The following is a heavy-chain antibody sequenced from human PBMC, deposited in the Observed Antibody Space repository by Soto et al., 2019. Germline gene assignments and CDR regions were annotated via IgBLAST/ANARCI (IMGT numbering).Heavy chain of an antibody. CDR1: GFTFRSYG. J-gene: IGHJ4*02. CDR2: ISYDGNNK. V-gene: IGHV3-30*18. Sequence: QVQLVESGGGVVQPGRSLRLSCAASGFTFRSYGMQRVRQAPDKGLEWVAVISYDGNNKYYADSVKGRFTISRDNSKNTLYLQTNSLRAEDTAVYYCAKSVYNWNVGFFDYWGQGTLVTVSS. D-gene: IGHD1-1*01. CDR3: AKSVYNWNVGFFDY.